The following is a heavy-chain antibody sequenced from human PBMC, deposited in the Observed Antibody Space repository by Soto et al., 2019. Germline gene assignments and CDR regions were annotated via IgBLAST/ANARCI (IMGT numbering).Heavy chain of an antibody. D-gene: IGHD2-15*01. V-gene: IGHV4-31*03. CDR2: IYYSGST. Sequence: QVQLQESGPGLVKPSQTLSLVCTVSGGSISSGGYYWSWIRQHPGKGPEWIGYIYYSGSTHYNPSLKSRITISADTSKNHFSLKVSSVTAADTAVYYCARDAGGKDLYYYGMDVWGQGTTVTVSS. CDR3: ARDAGGKDLYYYGMDV. J-gene: IGHJ6*02. CDR1: GGSISSGGYY.